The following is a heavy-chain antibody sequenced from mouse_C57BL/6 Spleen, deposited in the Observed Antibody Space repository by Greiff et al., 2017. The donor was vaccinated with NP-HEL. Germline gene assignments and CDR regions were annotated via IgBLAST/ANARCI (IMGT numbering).Heavy chain of an antibody. CDR1: YTFTDYYM. D-gene: IGHD2-3*01. V-gene: IGHV1-83*01. Sequence: VQLKESGPELVKPGASVKMSCKASGYTFTDYYMHWVKQKPGKGLEWIGEIYPGSGNTYYNEKFKGKATLTADTSSSTAYMQLSSLTSEDSAVYFCAIDGYYGGFAYWGQGTLVTVSA. CDR2: YPGSGNTY. CDR3: IDGYYGGFAY. J-gene: IGHJ3*01.